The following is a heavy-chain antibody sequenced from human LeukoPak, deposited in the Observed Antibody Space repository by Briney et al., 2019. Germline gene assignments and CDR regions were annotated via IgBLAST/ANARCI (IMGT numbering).Heavy chain of an antibody. CDR1: GGSISSYY. Sequence: SETLSLTCTVSGGSISSYYWSWIRQPPGKGLEWIGYIYYSGSTNYNPSLKGRVTISVDTSKNQFSLKLSSVTAADTAVYYCARGYYGSGMIDGKYYFDYWGQGTLVTVSS. D-gene: IGHD3-10*01. V-gene: IGHV4-59*01. CDR3: ARGYYGSGMIDGKYYFDY. CDR2: IYYSGST. J-gene: IGHJ4*02.